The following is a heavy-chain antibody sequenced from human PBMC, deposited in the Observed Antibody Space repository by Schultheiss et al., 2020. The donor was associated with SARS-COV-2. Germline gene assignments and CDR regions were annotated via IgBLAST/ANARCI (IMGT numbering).Heavy chain of an antibody. J-gene: IGHJ4*02. D-gene: IGHD3-10*01. CDR2: INPNSGGT. V-gene: IGHV1-2*02. Sequence: ASVKVSCKASGGTFSSYAISWVRQAPGQGLEWMGWINPNSGGTNYAQKFQGRVTLTRDTSISTAYMELSRLRSDDTAVYYCARGSLLLSGDPFDYWGQGTLVTVSS. CDR3: ARGSLLLSGDPFDY. CDR1: GGTFSSYA.